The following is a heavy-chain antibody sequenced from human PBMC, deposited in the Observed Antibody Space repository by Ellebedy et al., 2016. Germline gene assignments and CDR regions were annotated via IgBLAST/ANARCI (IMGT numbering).Heavy chain of an antibody. J-gene: IGHJ3*02. CDR3: ATHLRDMVVAASDAFDI. Sequence: SETLSLTXAVYGGSFSSYYWSWIRQPPGKGLEWIGYIYYSGSTNYNPSLKSRVTISVDTSKNQFSLKLSSVTAADTAVYYCATHLRDMVVAASDAFDIWGQGTMVTVSS. CDR2: IYYSGST. D-gene: IGHD2-15*01. V-gene: IGHV4-59*01. CDR1: GGSFSSYY.